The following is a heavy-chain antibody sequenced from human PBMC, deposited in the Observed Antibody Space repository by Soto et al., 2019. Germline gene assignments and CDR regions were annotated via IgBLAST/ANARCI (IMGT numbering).Heavy chain of an antibody. J-gene: IGHJ4*02. CDR3: ARMTTVTNFDY. V-gene: IGHV4-59*11. CDR1: GGSISSHY. CDR2: ISYSGST. Sequence: PSETLSLTCSVSGGSISSHYWSWIRQPPGKGLEWIGHISYSGSTNYNPSLKSRVTISVDTSRNQFSLKLSSVTAADTAVYYCARMTTVTNFDYWGQGTLVTVSS. D-gene: IGHD4-4*01.